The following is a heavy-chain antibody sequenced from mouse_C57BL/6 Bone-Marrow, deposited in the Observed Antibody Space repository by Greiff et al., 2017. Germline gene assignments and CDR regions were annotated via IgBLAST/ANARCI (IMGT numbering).Heavy chain of an antibody. CDR2: IYWDDDK. D-gene: IGHD1-1*01. Sequence: QVTLKESGPGILQSSQSLSLTCSFSGFSLSTSGMGVSWLRQPSGKGLVWLAHIYWDDDKRYNPSLKSRLTNSKDTSSNQVFLKVTSVDTADTATYYCARMPITTVVPSDWYFDVWGTGTTVTVSS. V-gene: IGHV8-12*01. CDR3: ARMPITTVVPSDWYFDV. CDR1: GFSLSTSGMG. J-gene: IGHJ1*03.